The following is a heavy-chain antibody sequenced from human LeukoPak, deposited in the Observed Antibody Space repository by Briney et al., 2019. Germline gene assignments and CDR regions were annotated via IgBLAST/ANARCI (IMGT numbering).Heavy chain of an antibody. CDR1: GGSIRSYY. Sequence: SETLSLTCTVSGGSIRSYYWGWIRQPPGKGLEWIGYIHYSESTKYNPSLRSRVTMSVDTSKNQFSLKLSSVTAADTAVYYCASRSGSFSDALDIWGQGTLVTVSS. V-gene: IGHV4-59*08. J-gene: IGHJ3*02. CDR2: IHYSEST. CDR3: ASRSGSFSDALDI. D-gene: IGHD3-10*01.